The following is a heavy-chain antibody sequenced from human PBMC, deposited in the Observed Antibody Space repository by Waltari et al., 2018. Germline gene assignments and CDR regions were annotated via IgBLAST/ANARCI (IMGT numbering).Heavy chain of an antibody. CDR2: IHRSGRT. V-gene: IGHV4-4*02. Sequence: QLQLQQSGPGLVKPSESLSLTCGVSGDSMSENYWWSWVRQSPEKGLEWIGQIHRSGRTYYNQSLETRVSVSMDTSNNKFFLKLSSAIAADTAVYYCARDRGRGLYFDSWGQGTLVTVSP. CDR1: GDSMSENYW. CDR3: ARDRGRGLYFDS. D-gene: IGHD2-15*01. J-gene: IGHJ4*02.